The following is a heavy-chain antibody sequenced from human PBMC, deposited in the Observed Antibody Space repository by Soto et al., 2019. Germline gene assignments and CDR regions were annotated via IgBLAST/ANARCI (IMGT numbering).Heavy chain of an antibody. D-gene: IGHD3-9*01. Sequence: EVQLVESGGGLVKPGGSLRLSCAASGFSLSTYGMNWVRQAPGEGLEWVSSISTRGDYIYYADSVKGRFTISSDNAENSLYLQMSGLRAEETAVYYCARDDYYDLLTGYFDDAFDVWGQGTVVTVSS. CDR1: GFSLSTYG. CDR3: ARDDYYDLLTGYFDDAFDV. J-gene: IGHJ3*01. CDR2: ISTRGDYI. V-gene: IGHV3-21*01.